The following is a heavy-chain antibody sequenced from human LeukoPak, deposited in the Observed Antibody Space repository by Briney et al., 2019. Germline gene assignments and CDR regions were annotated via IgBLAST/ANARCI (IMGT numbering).Heavy chain of an antibody. J-gene: IGHJ2*01. D-gene: IGHD3-9*01. CDR1: GGSISSYY. CDR2: IYYSGST. Sequence: SETLSLTCTVSGGSISSYYWSWIRQPPGKGLEWIGYIYYSGSTNYNPSLKSRVTISVDTSKNQFSLKLSSVTAADTAVYYCAREAYDILTGYRSYWYFDLWGRGTLVTVSS. V-gene: IGHV4-59*01. CDR3: AREAYDILTGYRSYWYFDL.